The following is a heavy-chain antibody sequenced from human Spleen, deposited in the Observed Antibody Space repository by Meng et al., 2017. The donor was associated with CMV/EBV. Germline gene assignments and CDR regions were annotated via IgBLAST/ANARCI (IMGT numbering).Heavy chain of an antibody. CDR2: IYYSGST. D-gene: IGHD2-2*02. CDR1: GYSISSGYY. CDR3: ARSSPVVPAAIRYNWFDP. Sequence: SETLSLTCTVSGYSISSGYYWGWIRQPPGKGLEWIGSIYYSGSTYYNPSLKSRVTISVDTSKNQFSLKLSSVTAADTAVYYCARSSPVVPAAIRYNWFDPWGQGTLVTVSS. V-gene: IGHV4-38-2*02. J-gene: IGHJ5*02.